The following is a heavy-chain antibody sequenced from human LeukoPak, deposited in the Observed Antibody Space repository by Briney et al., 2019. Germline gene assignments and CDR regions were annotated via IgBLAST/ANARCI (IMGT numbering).Heavy chain of an antibody. Sequence: HSGGSLRLSCAASGFTFSSYAMHWVRQAPGKGLEYVSAISSNGGSTYYANSVKGRFTISRDNSKNTLYLQMGSLRAEDMAVYYCARVGGEGSYYDSSGAFDYWGQGTLVTVSS. V-gene: IGHV3-64*01. CDR2: ISSNGGST. CDR3: ARVGGEGSYYDSSGAFDY. D-gene: IGHD3-22*01. CDR1: GFTFSSYA. J-gene: IGHJ4*02.